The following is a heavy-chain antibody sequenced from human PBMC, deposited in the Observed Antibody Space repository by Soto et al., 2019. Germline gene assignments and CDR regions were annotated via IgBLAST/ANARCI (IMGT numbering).Heavy chain of an antibody. J-gene: IGHJ4*02. CDR1: RFTFSSYE. CDR2: ISTSGSTV. Sequence: WGSLGLGCAASRFTFSSYEMNWVRQAPGKGLDWVSYISTSGSTVYYADSVKGRFTISRDNTRNSLYLQMNSLRDEDTALYYCVRYCSTTLCNGVATRTFDYWGQGTMVTVSS. D-gene: IGHD2-2*01. V-gene: IGHV3-48*03. CDR3: VRYCSTTLCNGVATRTFDY.